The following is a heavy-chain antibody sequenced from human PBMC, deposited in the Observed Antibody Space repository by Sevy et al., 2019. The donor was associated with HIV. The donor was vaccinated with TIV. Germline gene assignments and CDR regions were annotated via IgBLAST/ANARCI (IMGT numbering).Heavy chain of an antibody. CDR3: ARHGGLVDRGFDF. CDR2: IYFSGST. J-gene: IGHJ4*02. CDR1: GGSIARSSYD. D-gene: IGHD3-10*01. V-gene: IGHV4-39*01. Sequence: SETLSLTCTVSGGSIARSSYDWGWIRQSPGKGLEWIGSIYFSGSTSYSTSLRSRVTISVETSKNQVSLKMRSVTATDTAFYYCARHGGLVDRGFDFWGQGALVTVSS.